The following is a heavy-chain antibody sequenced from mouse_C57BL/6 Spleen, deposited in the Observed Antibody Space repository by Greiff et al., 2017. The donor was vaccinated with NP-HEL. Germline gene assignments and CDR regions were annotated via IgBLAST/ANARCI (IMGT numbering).Heavy chain of an antibody. V-gene: IGHV1-26*01. J-gene: IGHJ2*01. D-gene: IGHD4-1*01. CDR2: INPKNGGT. Sequence: VQLQQSGPELVKPGASVKISCKASGYTFTDYYMNWVQQSHGKSLEWIGDINPKNGGTSYTQTFKGKATLTVDPSSSTAYMELRSLTSENSSVYDCASNWAHFDYWGQGTTLTVSS. CDR1: GYTFTDYY. CDR3: ASNWAHFDY.